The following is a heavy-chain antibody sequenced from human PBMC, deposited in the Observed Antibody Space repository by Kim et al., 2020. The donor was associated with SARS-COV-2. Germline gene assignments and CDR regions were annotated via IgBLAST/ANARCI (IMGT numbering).Heavy chain of an antibody. V-gene: IGHV5-51*01. CDR3: ARQLSIAVAAIEFDY. Sequence: GESLKISCKGSGYSFTSYWIGWVRQMPGKGLEWMGMIYPGDSDTRYSPSFQGQVTISADKSISTAYLQWSSLKASDTAIYYCARQLSIAVAAIEFDYWGQGTLVTVSS. D-gene: IGHD6-19*01. J-gene: IGHJ4*02. CDR2: IYPGDSDT. CDR1: GYSFTSYW.